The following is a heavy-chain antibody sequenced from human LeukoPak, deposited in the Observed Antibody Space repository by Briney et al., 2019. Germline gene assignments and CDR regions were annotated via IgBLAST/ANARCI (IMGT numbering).Heavy chain of an antibody. Sequence: GGSLRLSCAASGFTFSDYYMSWIRQAPGKGLEWVSYINSSGDTIYYADSVKGRFTISRDNAKNLLYLQMDRMRAEDTAVYYCAREPGTTRVVSQYFDYWGQGTLVTVSS. D-gene: IGHD1-7*01. CDR1: GFTFSDYY. J-gene: IGHJ4*02. CDR3: AREPGTTRVVSQYFDY. CDR2: INSSGDTI. V-gene: IGHV3-11*01.